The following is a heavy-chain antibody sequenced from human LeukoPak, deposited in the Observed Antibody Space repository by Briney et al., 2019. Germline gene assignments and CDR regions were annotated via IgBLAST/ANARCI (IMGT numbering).Heavy chain of an antibody. Sequence: ASVKVSCKASGYTFTSYGISWVRQAPGQGLEWMGWISAYNGNTNYAQKLQGRVTMTTDTSTGTAYMELRSLRSDDTAVYYCARGGCSSTSCYWIDYWGQGTLVTVSS. CDR2: ISAYNGNT. CDR1: GYTFTSYG. J-gene: IGHJ4*02. D-gene: IGHD2-2*01. CDR3: ARGGCSSTSCYWIDY. V-gene: IGHV1-18*01.